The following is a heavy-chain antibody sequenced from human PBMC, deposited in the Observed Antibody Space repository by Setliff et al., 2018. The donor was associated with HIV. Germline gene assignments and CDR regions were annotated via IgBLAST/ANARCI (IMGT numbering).Heavy chain of an antibody. CDR3: ARDGIAVAGTAFDI. CDR2: INHSGST. Sequence: SEPLSLTCAVYGGSFRGYYWGWIRQPPGKGLEWIGEINHSGSTNYNPSLKSRVTISVDTSKNQFSLKLSSVTAADTAVYYCARDGIAVAGTAFDIWGQGTMVTVSS. CDR1: GGSFRGYY. D-gene: IGHD6-19*01. J-gene: IGHJ3*02. V-gene: IGHV4-34*01.